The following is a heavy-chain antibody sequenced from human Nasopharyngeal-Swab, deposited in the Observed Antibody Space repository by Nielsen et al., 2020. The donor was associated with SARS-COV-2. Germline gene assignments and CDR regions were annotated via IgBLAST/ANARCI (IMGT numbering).Heavy chain of an antibody. CDR1: GFTFSSYS. CDR3: ARDREFGELWGY. V-gene: IGHV3-21*01. Sequence: SCAASGFTFSSYSMNWVRQAPGKGLEWVSSISSSSSYIYYADSVKGRFTISRDNAKNSLYLQMNSLRAEDTAVYYCARDREFGELWGYWGQGTLVTVSS. CDR2: ISSSSSYI. J-gene: IGHJ4*02. D-gene: IGHD3-10*01.